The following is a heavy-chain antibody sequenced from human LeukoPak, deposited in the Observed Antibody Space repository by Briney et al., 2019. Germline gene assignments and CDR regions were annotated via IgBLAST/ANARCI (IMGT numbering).Heavy chain of an antibody. V-gene: IGHV3-7*01. J-gene: IGHJ3*02. Sequence: GGSLRLSCVASGFTLSPYWMSWVRQAPGKGLDWVATISDDGSEKRYVDSVKGRFTVSRDNAKNTLYLQMNSLRAEDTAVYHCGRLAPFDGLGVIWGQGQMVTVSS. CDR3: GRLAPFDGLGVI. CDR1: GFTLSPYW. CDR2: ISDDGSEK. D-gene: IGHD3-16*01.